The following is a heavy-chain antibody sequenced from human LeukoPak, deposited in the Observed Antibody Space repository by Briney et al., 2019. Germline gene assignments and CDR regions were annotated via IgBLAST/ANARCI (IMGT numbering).Heavy chain of an antibody. Sequence: GASVKVSCKASGGTFSNYAISWVRQAPGQGLEWMGGIIPIFGTANYAQKFRGRVTVTADKSTRTAYMELSSLRSEDTAVYYCARDNDSRAPPPFDYWGQGTLVTVSS. CDR3: ARDNDSRAPPPFDY. CDR2: IIPIFGTA. V-gene: IGHV1-69*06. CDR1: GGTFSNYA. D-gene: IGHD3-16*01. J-gene: IGHJ4*02.